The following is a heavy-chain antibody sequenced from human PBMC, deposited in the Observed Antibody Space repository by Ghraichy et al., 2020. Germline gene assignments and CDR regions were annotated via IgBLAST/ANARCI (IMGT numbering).Heavy chain of an antibody. V-gene: IGHV3-30*04. J-gene: IGHJ6*02. CDR2: IPPDADGTSK. D-gene: IGHD3-16*01. Sequence: GGSLRLSCGASGFNVDHYAIHWVRQAPGKGLQWVAVIPPDADGTSKYYADPVKGRVTVSRDSSQNTVFLDLNTLKNEDTGVYYCARADAGRRRTTGYYYYYMDVWGRGTTVTVSS. CDR3: ARADAGRRRTTGYYYYYMDV. CDR1: GFNVDHYA.